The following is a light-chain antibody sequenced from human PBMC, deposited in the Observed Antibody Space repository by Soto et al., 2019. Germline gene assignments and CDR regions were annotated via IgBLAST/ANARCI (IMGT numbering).Light chain of an antibody. CDR3: QQYNDNWT. CDR1: QSISSW. Sequence: DIQMTQSPSTLSASVGDRVTITCRASQSISSWLAWYQQKPGKAPKLLIYKASTLQSGVPSRFSGSGSGTEFTRAISSLQPNDSANYYCQQYNDNWTFGQGNKVEIK. V-gene: IGKV1-5*03. J-gene: IGKJ1*01. CDR2: KAS.